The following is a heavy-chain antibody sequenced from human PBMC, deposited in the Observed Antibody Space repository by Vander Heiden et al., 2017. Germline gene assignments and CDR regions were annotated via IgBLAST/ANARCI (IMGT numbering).Heavy chain of an antibody. J-gene: IGHJ4*02. Sequence: RSIYYSGSTYYNPSLKSRVTISVDTSKNQFSLKLSSVTAADTAVYYCARQGYSYGYYFDYWGQGTLVTVSS. D-gene: IGHD5-18*01. CDR2: IYYSGST. CDR3: ARQGYSYGYYFDY. V-gene: IGHV4-39*01.